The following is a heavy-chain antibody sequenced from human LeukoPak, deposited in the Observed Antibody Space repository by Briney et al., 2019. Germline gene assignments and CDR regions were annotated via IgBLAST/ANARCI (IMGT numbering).Heavy chain of an antibody. V-gene: IGHV3-74*01. CDR2: INSDGSST. CDR1: GFTFSSYW. J-gene: IGHJ3*02. CDR3: ARAVVVVAGRGAFDI. Sequence: GGSLRLSCAASGFTFSSYWMHWVRQAPGKGRVWVSRINSDGSSTSYADSVKGRFTISRDNAKNTLYLQMNSLRAEDTAVYYCARAVVVVAGRGAFDIWGQGTMVTVSS. D-gene: IGHD2-21*01.